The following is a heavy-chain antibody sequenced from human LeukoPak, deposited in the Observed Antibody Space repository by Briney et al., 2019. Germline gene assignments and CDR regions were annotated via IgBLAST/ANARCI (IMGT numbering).Heavy chain of an antibody. CDR2: IKQDASER. CDR1: GFTFSSYW. D-gene: IGHD2-2*02. J-gene: IGHJ1*01. V-gene: IGHV3-7*03. Sequence: GGSLRLSCAASGFTFSSYWMTWVRQAPGKGLEWVANIKQDASERYYVDSVKGRFTISRDNSKNTLYLQMNSLRAEDTAVYYCAKEGLLGYCSSTSCYTGYFQHWGQGTLVTVSS. CDR3: AKEGLLGYCSSTSCYTGYFQH.